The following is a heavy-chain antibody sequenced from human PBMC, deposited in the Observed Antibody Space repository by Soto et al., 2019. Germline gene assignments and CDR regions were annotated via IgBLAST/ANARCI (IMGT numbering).Heavy chain of an antibody. CDR1: GGTFSNFA. J-gene: IGHJ5*02. Sequence: QVHLVQSGAEVKKPGSSVTVSCKASGGTFSNFAITWVRQAPGQGLEWVGGIVPFFGRADYARKFEGRATIPADASAKIGYLELRGLRPDDTAIYFCARSSGGEPIGVIVRGPVFDPWGQGTLVTVS. V-gene: IGHV1-69*01. CDR2: IVPFFGRA. CDR3: ARSSGGEPIGVIVRGPVFDP. D-gene: IGHD3-3*01.